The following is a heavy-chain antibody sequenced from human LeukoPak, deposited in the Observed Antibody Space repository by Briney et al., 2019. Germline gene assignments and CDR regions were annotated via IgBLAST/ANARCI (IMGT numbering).Heavy chain of an antibody. V-gene: IGHV1-18*04. CDR2: ISAYNGNT. Sequence: ASVKVSCKASGYTFTSYGISWVRQAPGQGLEWMGWISAYNGNTNYAQKLQGRVTMTTDTSTSTAYMELRSLRSDDTAVYYCARDRRYCSSTSCYHYYGMDVWGKGTTVTVSS. CDR1: GYTFTSYG. J-gene: IGHJ6*04. D-gene: IGHD2-2*01. CDR3: ARDRRYCSSTSCYHYYGMDV.